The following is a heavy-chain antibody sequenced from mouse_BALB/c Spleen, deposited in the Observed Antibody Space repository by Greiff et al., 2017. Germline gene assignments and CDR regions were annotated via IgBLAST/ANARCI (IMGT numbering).Heavy chain of an antibody. Sequence: QVQLQQPGAELVKPGASVKMSCKASGYTFTSYWMHWVKQRPGQGLEWIGVIDPSDSYTSYNQKFKGKATLTVDTSSSTAYMQLSSLTSEDSAVYYCTANWDVGDYAMDYWGQGTSVTVSS. J-gene: IGHJ4*01. CDR3: TANWDVGDYAMDY. D-gene: IGHD4-1*01. CDR2: IDPSDSYT. CDR1: GYTFTSYW. V-gene: IGHV1S127*01.